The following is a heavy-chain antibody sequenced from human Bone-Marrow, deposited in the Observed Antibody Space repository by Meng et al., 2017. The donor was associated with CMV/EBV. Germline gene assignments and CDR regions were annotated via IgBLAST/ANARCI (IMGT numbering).Heavy chain of an antibody. J-gene: IGHJ6*02. D-gene: IGHD4-11*01. V-gene: IGHV3-49*04. CDR2: IRGKAYGGTT. CDR1: GFTFGDYA. CDR3: TRTTTLYYYYYGMDV. Sequence: GGSLRLSCTASGFTFGDYAMSWVRQAPGKGLEWVGFIRGKAYGGTTEYAASVKGRFTISRDDSKSIAYLQMNSLKTEDTAVYYCTRTTTLYYYYYGMDVWGQGTTVTVSS.